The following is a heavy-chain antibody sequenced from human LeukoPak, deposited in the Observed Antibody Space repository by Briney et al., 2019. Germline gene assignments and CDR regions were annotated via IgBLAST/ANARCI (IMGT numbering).Heavy chain of an antibody. CDR1: GFTFDDYA. Sequence: GGSLRLSCAASGFTFDDYAMHWVRQAPGKGLEWVSGISWNSGSIGYADSVKGRFTISRDNAKNSLYLQMNSLRAEDMALYYCAKGYSGYEGYFDYWGQGTLVTVSS. CDR3: AKGYSGYEGYFDY. CDR2: ISWNSGSI. V-gene: IGHV3-9*03. J-gene: IGHJ4*02. D-gene: IGHD5-12*01.